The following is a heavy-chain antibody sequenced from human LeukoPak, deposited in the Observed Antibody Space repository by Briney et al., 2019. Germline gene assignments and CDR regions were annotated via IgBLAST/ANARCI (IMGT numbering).Heavy chain of an antibody. Sequence: GGSLRLSCAASQFMLSSYIMNWVRQAPGKGLEWVSYISRDSSYIYYEDSVKGRFTLSRDNRKNTLYLQMNSQRAEDTAVYYCARRGKGANSQEYFYYGMDVWGQGTTVTVSS. CDR3: ARRGKGANSQEYFYYGMDV. CDR1: QFMLSSYI. V-gene: IGHV3-21*01. D-gene: IGHD4/OR15-4a*01. J-gene: IGHJ6*02. CDR2: ISRDSSYI.